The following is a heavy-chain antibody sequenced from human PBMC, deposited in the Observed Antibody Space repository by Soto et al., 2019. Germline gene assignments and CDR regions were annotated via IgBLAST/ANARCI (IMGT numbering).Heavy chain of an antibody. Sequence: ASVKVSCKASGYTFTGYYMHWVRQAPGQGLEWMGWINPNSGGTNYAQKFQGWVTMTRDTSISTAYMELSRLRSEDTAVYYCARGYCSSTSCPQTAPWDWGQGTMVTVSS. J-gene: IGHJ3*01. CDR1: GYTFTGYY. V-gene: IGHV1-2*04. CDR3: ARGYCSSTSCPQTAPWD. CDR2: INPNSGGT. D-gene: IGHD2-2*01.